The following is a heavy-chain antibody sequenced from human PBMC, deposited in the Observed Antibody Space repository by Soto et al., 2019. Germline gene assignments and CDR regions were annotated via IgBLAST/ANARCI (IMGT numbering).Heavy chain of an antibody. J-gene: IGHJ6*02. Sequence: QMQLVQSGAEVTRPGASVRVSCKSSGYTFTSFYIHWVRQAPGQGLEWMGIINPSGGITNFAQRFQGRVTMTREMSTITHYMELSSLKSDDTAVYYCASSPAFSSSWYGIPPDPSHGMDVWGQGTTVTVS. CDR2: INPSGGIT. D-gene: IGHD6-13*01. CDR1: GYTFTSFY. V-gene: IGHV1-46*01. CDR3: ASSPAFSSSWYGIPPDPSHGMDV.